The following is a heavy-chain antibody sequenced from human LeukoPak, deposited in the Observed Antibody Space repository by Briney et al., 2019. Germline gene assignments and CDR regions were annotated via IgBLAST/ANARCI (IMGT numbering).Heavy chain of an antibody. CDR2: IYYSGST. J-gene: IGHJ4*02. Sequence: SETLSLTCTVSGGSISSSSYYWGWIRQPPGKGLEWIGSIYYSGSTYYNPSLKSRVTISVDTSKNQFSLKLSSVTAADTAVYYCARDKGYCSSTSCYYFDYWGQGTLVTVSS. V-gene: IGHV4-39*07. CDR3: ARDKGYCSSTSCYYFDY. D-gene: IGHD2-2*01. CDR1: GGSISSSSYY.